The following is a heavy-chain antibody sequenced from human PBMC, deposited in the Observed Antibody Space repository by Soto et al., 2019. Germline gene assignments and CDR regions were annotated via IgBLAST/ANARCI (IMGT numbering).Heavy chain of an antibody. J-gene: IGHJ4*02. Sequence: QVQLQQWGAGLLKPSETLSLTCAVYGGSFSGYYWSWIRQPPGKGLEWMGEINHSGSTNYNQSLKSRVTISVDTSKKQFSLKLSSVTAAATAVYYCARGRRGCSGGSCYSAVMYFDYWGQGTLVTVSS. CDR1: GGSFSGYY. CDR3: ARGRRGCSGGSCYSAVMYFDY. V-gene: IGHV4-34*01. CDR2: INHSGST. D-gene: IGHD2-15*01.